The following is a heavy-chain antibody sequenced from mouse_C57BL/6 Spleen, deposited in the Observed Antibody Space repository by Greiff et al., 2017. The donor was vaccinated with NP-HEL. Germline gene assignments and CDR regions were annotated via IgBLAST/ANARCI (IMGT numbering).Heavy chain of an antibody. Sequence: QVQLQQPGAELVKPGASVKLSCKASGYTFTSYWMQWVKQRPGQGLEWIGEIDPSDSYTNYNQKFKGKATLTVDTSSSTAYMQLSSLTSEDSAVYYCARGLGRRYYFDYWGKGTTLTVSS. CDR3: ARGLGRRYYFDY. CDR2: IDPSDSYT. CDR1: GYTFTSYW. V-gene: IGHV1-50*01. J-gene: IGHJ2*01. D-gene: IGHD4-1*01.